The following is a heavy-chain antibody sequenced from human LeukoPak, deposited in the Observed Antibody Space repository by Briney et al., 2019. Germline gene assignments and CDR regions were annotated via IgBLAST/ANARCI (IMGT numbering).Heavy chain of an antibody. V-gene: IGHV4-59*01. CDR3: ARAPPRGSYYRGYFDY. D-gene: IGHD3-10*01. Sequence: SETLSLTCTISGGSISSYYWSWIRQAPGKGLEWIGYIYYSGSTTYNPSLKSRVTISVDTSKNQFSLNLSSVTAADTAVYYCARAPPRGSYYRGYFDYWGQGTLVTVAS. CDR2: IYYSGST. J-gene: IGHJ4*02. CDR1: GGSISSYY.